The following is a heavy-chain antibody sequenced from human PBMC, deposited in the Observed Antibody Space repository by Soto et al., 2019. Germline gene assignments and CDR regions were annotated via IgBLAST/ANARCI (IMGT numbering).Heavy chain of an antibody. CDR1: GFTFTDYA. D-gene: IGHD6-13*01. CDR3: AKQRVGSSWYRDFDY. V-gene: IGHV3-23*01. CDR2: ISASGGST. Sequence: EVQLLESGGGLVQPGGSLRLSCAASGFTFTDYALSRVRQAPGKGLEWVSVISASGGSTYYAESVKGRFTISRDDSRNMTYLQMNSLRAEDTAVFYCAKQRVGSSWYRDFDYWGQGTLVTVSS. J-gene: IGHJ4*02.